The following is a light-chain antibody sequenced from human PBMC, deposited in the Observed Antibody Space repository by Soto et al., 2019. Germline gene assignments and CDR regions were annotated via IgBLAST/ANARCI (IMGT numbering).Light chain of an antibody. CDR2: AVT. V-gene: IGLV2-14*01. Sequence: QSALTQPASVSGSPGQSITISCTGTSSDVGAYNYVSWYQQYPGKAPKLMIYAVTNRPSGVSNRFSGSKSGNTASLTISGLRAEDEADYHCSSFTSRFTRVFGTGTQLTVL. CDR3: SSFTSRFTRV. CDR1: SSDVGAYNY. J-gene: IGLJ1*01.